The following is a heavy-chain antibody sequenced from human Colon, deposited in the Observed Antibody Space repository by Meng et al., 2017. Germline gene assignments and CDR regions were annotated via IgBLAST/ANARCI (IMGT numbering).Heavy chain of an antibody. Sequence: SETLSLTCTVSGGSMSGSYWSWIRQTPGKGLEWIAYFYDSEDTSYNPSLKSRVTISLDMSRNQFSLRLSSVTAADTAIYYCARHPRVAPSQNYNFDYWGQGSLVTVSS. V-gene: IGHV4-59*01. CDR3: ARHPRVAPSQNYNFDY. CDR2: FYDSEDT. D-gene: IGHD1-7*01. J-gene: IGHJ4*02. CDR1: GGSMSGSY.